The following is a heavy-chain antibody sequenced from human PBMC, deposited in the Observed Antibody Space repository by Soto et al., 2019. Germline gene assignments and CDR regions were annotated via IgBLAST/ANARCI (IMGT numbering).Heavy chain of an antibody. CDR3: ARDTGDTAMVRAYYFDY. J-gene: IGHJ4*02. D-gene: IGHD5-18*01. CDR1: GYTFTSYA. Sequence: ASVKVSCKASGYTFTSYAMHWVRQASGQRLEWMGWINAGNGNTKYSQKFQGRVTITRDTSASTAYMELSSLRSEDTAVYYCARDTGDTAMVRAYYFDYWGQGTLVTVSS. V-gene: IGHV1-3*01. CDR2: INAGNGNT.